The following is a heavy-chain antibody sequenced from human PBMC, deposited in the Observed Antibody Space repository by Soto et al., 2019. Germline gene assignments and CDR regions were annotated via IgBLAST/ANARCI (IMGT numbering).Heavy chain of an antibody. V-gene: IGHV1-3*01. CDR2: INAGNGST. CDR1: GYTCTSYA. D-gene: IGHD6-19*01. J-gene: IGHJ4*02. CDR3: ARVLLYGSVGYNIH. Sequence: ASVKVSCQASGYTCTSYAMHWVLQAPGQRLEWMGWINAGNGSTKYSQKFQGRVTITRDTSASTAYMELSSLRSEDTAVYYGARVLLYGSVGYNIHWGQRTLVTVSS.